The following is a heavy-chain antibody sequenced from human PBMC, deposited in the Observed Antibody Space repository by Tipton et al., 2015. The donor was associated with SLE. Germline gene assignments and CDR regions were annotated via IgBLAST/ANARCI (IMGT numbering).Heavy chain of an antibody. V-gene: IGHV3-23*01. CDR2: ISGSGGST. CDR3: AKRASLLWFGESQYYFDY. J-gene: IGHJ4*02. Sequence: SLRLSCAASGFTFSSYAMSWVRQAPGKGLEWVPAISGSGGSTYYADSVKGRFTISRDNSKNTLYLQMNSLRAEDTAVYYCAKRASLLWFGESQYYFDYWGQGTLVTVSS. CDR1: GFTFSSYA. D-gene: IGHD3-10*01.